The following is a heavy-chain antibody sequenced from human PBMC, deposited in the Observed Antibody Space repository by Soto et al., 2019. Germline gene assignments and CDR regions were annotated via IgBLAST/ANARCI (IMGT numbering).Heavy chain of an antibody. CDR1: GGTFSSYA. J-gene: IGHJ4*02. V-gene: IGHV1-69*13. Sequence: SVKVSCKASGGTFSSYAISWVRQAPGQGLEWMGGIIPIFGTANYAQKFQGRVTITADESTSTAYMELSSLRSEDTAVYYCARGGYSYGFEYFDYWGQGTLVTVSS. CDR2: IIPIFGTA. D-gene: IGHD5-18*01. CDR3: ARGGYSYGFEYFDY.